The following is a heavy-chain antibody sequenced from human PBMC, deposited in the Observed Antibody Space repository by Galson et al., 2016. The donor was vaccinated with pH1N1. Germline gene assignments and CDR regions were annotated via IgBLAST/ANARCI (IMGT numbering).Heavy chain of an antibody. V-gene: IGHV1-3*01. D-gene: IGHD6-13*01. CDR1: GYTFTSSA. CDR2: IHAGNGNT. J-gene: IGHJ5*02. CDR3: ARGGTTIAELWFDP. Sequence: SVKVSCKASGYTFTSSAMHWVRRAPGQSPQWMGWIHAGNGNTKYSQKFQGRVTITRDTSASTAYMELASLISEDTAVYYCARGGTTIAELWFDPWGQGTLVTVSS.